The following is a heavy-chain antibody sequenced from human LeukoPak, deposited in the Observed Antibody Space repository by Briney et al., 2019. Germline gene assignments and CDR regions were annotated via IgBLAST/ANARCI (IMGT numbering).Heavy chain of an antibody. D-gene: IGHD1-26*01. CDR1: GGSLTGYY. Sequence: SETLSLTCAVYGGSLTGYYCTWIRQPPGKGLEWIGEIHPSGSTNYNPSLMSRVSLSLDTSKNQFSLRLSSVSAADTAVYFCARGLDTYKSGVDWGQGTLVTVSS. CDR3: ARGLDTYKSGVD. J-gene: IGHJ4*02. CDR2: IHPSGST. V-gene: IGHV4-34*01.